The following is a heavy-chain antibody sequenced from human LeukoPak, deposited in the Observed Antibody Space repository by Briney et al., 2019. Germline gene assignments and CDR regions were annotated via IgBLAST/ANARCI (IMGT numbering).Heavy chain of an antibody. V-gene: IGHV1-2*06. J-gene: IGHJ5*02. CDR3: AREPATMVRGVLLGRFGP. CDR1: GYTFTGYY. Sequence: ASLKVSCKASGYTFTGYYMHWVRQAPGQGLEWMGRINPDSGGTNYAQKFQGRVTMTRDTSISTAYMELSRLRSDDTAVYYCAREPATMVRGVLLGRFGPWGQGTLVTVSS. D-gene: IGHD3-10*01. CDR2: INPDSGGT.